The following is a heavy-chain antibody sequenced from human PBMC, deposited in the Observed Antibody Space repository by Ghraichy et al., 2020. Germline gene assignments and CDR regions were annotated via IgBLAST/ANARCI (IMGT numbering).Heavy chain of an antibody. CDR1: GFNFRTYA. V-gene: IGHV3-64D*06. CDR3: VKGGKNTKDYSHH. J-gene: IGHJ4*02. D-gene: IGHD1-26*01. Sequence: GGSLRLSCSASGFNFRTYAMPWVRQAPGKRLEHVASINALGSSAYYSDLVSDRFTISRDNSRNTLYLQMTSLRSEDTAVYYCVKGGKNTKDYSHHWGQGTLVTVSS. CDR2: INALGSSA.